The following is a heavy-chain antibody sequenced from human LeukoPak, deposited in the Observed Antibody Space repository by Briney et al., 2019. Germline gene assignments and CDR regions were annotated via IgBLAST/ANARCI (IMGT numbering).Heavy chain of an antibody. Sequence: SETLSLTCTVSGGSISSYYWSWIRQPPGKGLEWIGEINHSGSANYNPSLKSRVTISVDTSKNQSSLKLSSVTAADTAVYYCARVRSYYDILTGYEIVMIDYWGQGTLVTVSS. CDR2: INHSGSA. D-gene: IGHD3-9*01. J-gene: IGHJ4*02. CDR1: GGSISSYY. CDR3: ARVRSYYDILTGYEIVMIDY. V-gene: IGHV4-34*01.